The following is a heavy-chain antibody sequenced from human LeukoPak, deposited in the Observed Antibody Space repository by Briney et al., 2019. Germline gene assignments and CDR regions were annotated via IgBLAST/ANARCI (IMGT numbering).Heavy chain of an antibody. Sequence: SVKVSCKAAGGTFSSYAISWVRQAPGQGLEWMGGIIPIFGTANYAQKFQGRVTITTDESTSTAYMELSSLRSEDTAVYYCATRSGSLNDAFDIWGQGTMVTVSS. D-gene: IGHD3-10*01. J-gene: IGHJ3*02. CDR2: IIPIFGTA. V-gene: IGHV1-69*05. CDR1: GGTFSSYA. CDR3: ATRSGSLNDAFDI.